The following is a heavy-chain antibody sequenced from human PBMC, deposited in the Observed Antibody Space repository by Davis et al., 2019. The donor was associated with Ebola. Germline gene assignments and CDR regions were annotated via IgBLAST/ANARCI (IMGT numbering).Heavy chain of an antibody. CDR1: GYTFTDYG. CDR3: ARDVRHGLNV. J-gene: IGHJ6*02. D-gene: IGHD2/OR15-2a*01. V-gene: IGHV1-18*01. CDR2: ISVQSGNT. Sequence: ASVKVSCKPYGYTFTDYGISWVRQAPGQGLEWMGWISVQSGNTNYARKLQGRVTMTTDTSTTTAYMELRGLRFDDTAVYYCARDVRHGLNVWGQGTTVTVPS.